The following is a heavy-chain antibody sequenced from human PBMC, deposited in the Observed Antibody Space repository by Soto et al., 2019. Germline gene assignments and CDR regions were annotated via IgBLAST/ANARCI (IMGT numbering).Heavy chain of an antibody. V-gene: IGHV3-74*01. Sequence: PGGSLRLSCAASGFIFNSYWMHWVRQAPGKGLVWVSRINTDESSRSYADSVKGRFTISRDNAKNTLYLQMNSLRAEDTAVYFCARDRVPQLGYYGMDVWGQGT. CDR1: GFIFNSYW. J-gene: IGHJ6*02. CDR2: INTDESSR. D-gene: IGHD2-2*01. CDR3: ARDRVPQLGYYGMDV.